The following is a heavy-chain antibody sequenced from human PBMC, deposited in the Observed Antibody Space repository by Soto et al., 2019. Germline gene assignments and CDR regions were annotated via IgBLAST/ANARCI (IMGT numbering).Heavy chain of an antibody. CDR1: GFSLSTSGMC. V-gene: IGHV2-70*01. J-gene: IGHJ3*02. CDR2: IDWDDDK. Sequence: SGPTLVNPTQTLTLTCTFSGFSLSTSGMCVSWIRQPPGKALEWLALIDWDDDKYYSTSLKTRLTISKDTSKNQVVLTMTNMDPVDTATYYCARAPGYYYDSSGPGAFDIWGQGTMVTVS. D-gene: IGHD3-22*01. CDR3: ARAPGYYYDSSGPGAFDI.